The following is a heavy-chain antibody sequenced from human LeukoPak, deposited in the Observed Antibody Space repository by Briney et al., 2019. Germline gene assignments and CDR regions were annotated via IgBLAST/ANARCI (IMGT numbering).Heavy chain of an antibody. CDR2: INPNSSGT. Sequence: GASVKVSCKASGYTFTCYYMRWVRQAPGQGLEWMGWINPNSSGTNYAQKYQGRVSMTRDTSISTAYMELSRLRSDDTAVYYCARDSVYSYGRFEPWGQGTLVTVSS. CDR3: ARDSVYSYGRFEP. J-gene: IGHJ5*02. V-gene: IGHV1-2*02. CDR1: GYTFTCYY. D-gene: IGHD5-18*01.